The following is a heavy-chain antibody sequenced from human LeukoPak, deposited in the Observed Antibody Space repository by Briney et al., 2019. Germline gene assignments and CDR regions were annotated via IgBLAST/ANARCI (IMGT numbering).Heavy chain of an antibody. V-gene: IGHV4-30-4*07. Sequence: NPSQTLSLTCAVSGGSFSSGTYSWSWIRQPPGRGLEWIGYIYYSGSTDYNPSLKGRVTISVDTSKNQFSLKLSSVTAADTAVYYCARVMGDYYDSSGYYRRSDVFDIWGQGTMLIVSS. D-gene: IGHD3-22*01. J-gene: IGHJ3*02. CDR2: IYYSGST. CDR1: GGSFSSGTYS. CDR3: ARVMGDYYDSSGYYRRSDVFDI.